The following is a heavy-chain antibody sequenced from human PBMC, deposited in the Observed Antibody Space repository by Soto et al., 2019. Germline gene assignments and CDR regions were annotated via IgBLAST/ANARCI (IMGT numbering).Heavy chain of an antibody. J-gene: IGHJ6*03. CDR1: GFTFSSYA. Sequence: GGSLRLSCAASGFTFSSYAMSWVRQAPGKGLEWVSAISGSGGSTYYADSVKGRFTISRDNSKNTLYLQMNSLRAEDTAVYYCARNYDYIWGSYRSDYYYYYMDVWGKGTTVTVSS. V-gene: IGHV3-23*01. D-gene: IGHD3-16*02. CDR3: ARNYDYIWGSYRSDYYYYYMDV. CDR2: ISGSGGST.